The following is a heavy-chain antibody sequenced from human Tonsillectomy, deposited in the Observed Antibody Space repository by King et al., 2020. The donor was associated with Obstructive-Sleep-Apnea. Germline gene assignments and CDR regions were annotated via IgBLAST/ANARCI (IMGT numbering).Heavy chain of an antibody. J-gene: IGHJ4*02. CDR3: AREQYGGYVVDY. CDR1: GFTLSIYS. D-gene: IGHD4-17*01. Sequence: VQLVESGGGLVQPGGCLRLSCAASGFTLSIYSMNWVRQAPGRGLEWVSYISSSSSTIYNADSVKGRFTISRDNAKNSLYLQMNSLRAEDTAVYYCAREQYGGYVVDYWGQGTLVTVSS. V-gene: IGHV3-48*04. CDR2: ISSSSSTI.